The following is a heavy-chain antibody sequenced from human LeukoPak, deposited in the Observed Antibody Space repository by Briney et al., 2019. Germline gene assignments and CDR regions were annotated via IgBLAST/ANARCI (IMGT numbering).Heavy chain of an antibody. CDR2: ISNDSTVI. CDR3: ARAVGY. D-gene: IGHD4-23*01. Sequence: GGSLRLSCAASGFTFSSYSMNWVRQAPGKGLEWISYISNDSTVIYYAESVRGRFTVSRDNAKNSLYLQMNSLGVEDTAVYYCARAVGYWGQGTLVTVSS. CDR1: GFTFSSYS. V-gene: IGHV3-48*01. J-gene: IGHJ4*02.